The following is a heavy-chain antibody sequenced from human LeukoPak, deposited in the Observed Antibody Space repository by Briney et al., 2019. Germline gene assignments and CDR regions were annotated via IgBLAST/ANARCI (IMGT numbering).Heavy chain of an antibody. CDR1: GNSFITSW. CDR2: IWPQDSDT. V-gene: IGHV5-51*01. D-gene: IGHD3-9*01. Sequence: ESLKISCKGSGNSFITSWIGWVRQMPGKGPEWMGMIWPQDSDTRYSPSFRGQVTISADRSTTTAYLQWSSLKASDTAMYYCATRNILIGSYYFDSWGQGTPVTVSS. J-gene: IGHJ4*02. CDR3: ATRNILIGSYYFDS.